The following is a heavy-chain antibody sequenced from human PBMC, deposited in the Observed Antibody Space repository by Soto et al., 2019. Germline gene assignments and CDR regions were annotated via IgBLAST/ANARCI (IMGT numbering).Heavy chain of an antibody. V-gene: IGHV3-30*18. Sequence: QVQLVESGGGVVQPGGSLRLSCAASGFTLSNCAMEWVRQAPGKGLEWVAVISYDGNSKHYVDSVKGRFTISRDNSTNTVYLQMNNLLTEDTALYYCAKDNSNQDYPWPIHYYYGMEVWGQGTTVTVSS. D-gene: IGHD3-22*01. CDR3: AKDNSNQDYPWPIHYYYGMEV. CDR2: ISYDGNSK. J-gene: IGHJ6*02. CDR1: GFTLSNCA.